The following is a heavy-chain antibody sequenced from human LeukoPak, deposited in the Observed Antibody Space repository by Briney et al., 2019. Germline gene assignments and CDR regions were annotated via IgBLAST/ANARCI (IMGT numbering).Heavy chain of an antibody. J-gene: IGHJ4*02. Sequence: PGGSLRLPCAASGFTFDDYAMHWVRQAPGKGLEWVSGISWNSGSIGYADSVKGRFTISRDNAKNSLYLQMNSLRAEDTALYYCARSAGGYDILTGYYPRYYFDYWGQGTLVTVSS. CDR3: ARSAGGYDILTGYYPRYYFDY. D-gene: IGHD3-9*01. V-gene: IGHV3-9*01. CDR2: ISWNSGSI. CDR1: GFTFDDYA.